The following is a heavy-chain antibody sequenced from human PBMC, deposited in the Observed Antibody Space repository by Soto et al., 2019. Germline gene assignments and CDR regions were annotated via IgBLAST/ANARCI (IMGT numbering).Heavy chain of an antibody. CDR3: ARVPLSIVVVPAAIIGNWFDP. V-gene: IGHV1-46*01. CDR2: INPSGGST. CDR1: GYTFTGYY. D-gene: IGHD2-2*01. Sequence: ASVKVSCKASGYTFTGYYMHWVRQAPGQGLEWMGIINPSGGSTSYAQKFQGRVTMTRDTSTSTVYMELSSLRSEDTAVYYCARVPLSIVVVPAAIIGNWFDPWGQGTLVTVSS. J-gene: IGHJ5*02.